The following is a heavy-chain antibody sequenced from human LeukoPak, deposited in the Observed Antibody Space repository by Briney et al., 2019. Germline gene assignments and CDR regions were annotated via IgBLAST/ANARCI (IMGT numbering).Heavy chain of an antibody. D-gene: IGHD3-10*01. CDR1: GFTVSSNY. CDR3: ARVYKSWYMDV. V-gene: IGHV3-53*01. J-gene: IGHJ6*03. CDR2: IYSGGST. Sequence: GGSLRLSCAASGFTVSSNYMSWVRQAPGKGLEWVSVIYSGGSTYYADSVKGRFTISRDNSKNTLYLQMNSLRAEDTAVYYCARVYKSWYMDVWGKGTTVTVSS.